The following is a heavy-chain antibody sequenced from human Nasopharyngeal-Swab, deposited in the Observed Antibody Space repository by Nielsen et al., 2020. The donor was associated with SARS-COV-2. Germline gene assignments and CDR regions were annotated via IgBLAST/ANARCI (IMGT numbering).Heavy chain of an antibody. Sequence: SETLSLTCTVSGGSISSSSYYWGWIRQPPGKGLEWIGSIYYSGSTYYNPSLKSRVTISVDTSKNQFSLKLSSVTAADTAVYYCARVYSSSLGYFDYWGQGTLVTVSS. CDR1: GGSISSSSYY. CDR2: IYYSGST. D-gene: IGHD6-6*01. J-gene: IGHJ4*02. CDR3: ARVYSSSLGYFDY. V-gene: IGHV4-39*07.